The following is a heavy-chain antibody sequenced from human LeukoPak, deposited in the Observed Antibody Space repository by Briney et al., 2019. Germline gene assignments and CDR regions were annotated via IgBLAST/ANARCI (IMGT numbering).Heavy chain of an antibody. CDR1: GFTFNRYA. J-gene: IGHJ6*03. CDR3: AKTTGPATTVTSSGYMDV. Sequence: GGSLRLSCAASGFTFNRYAMSWVRQAPGKGLEWGSGISGIGGSRYYGDSVKGRFTISRDNSKNTLYLQVNNPRAEDSAVYYCAKTTGPATTVTSSGYMDVWGKGTTVTVSS. V-gene: IGHV3-23*01. D-gene: IGHD4-11*01. CDR2: ISGIGGSR.